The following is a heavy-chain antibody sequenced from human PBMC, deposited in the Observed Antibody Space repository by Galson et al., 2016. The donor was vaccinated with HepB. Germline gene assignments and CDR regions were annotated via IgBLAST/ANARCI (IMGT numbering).Heavy chain of an antibody. D-gene: IGHD3-22*01. V-gene: IGHV4-39*01. CDR3: ARYYYDNTGYRPFDY. CDR1: GGSISSSNYY. CDR2: INHSGTT. Sequence: DTLSLTCTVSGGSISSSNYYWTWVRHPPGQGLEWIGSINHSGTTFYNEPLNIRVTMSVDTSKSQLSLQLTSVTAADTAVYYCARYYYDNTGYRPFDYWGQGTLVTVSS. J-gene: IGHJ4*02.